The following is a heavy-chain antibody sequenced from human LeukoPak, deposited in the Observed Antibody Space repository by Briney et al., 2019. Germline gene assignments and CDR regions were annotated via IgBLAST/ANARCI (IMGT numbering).Heavy chain of an antibody. V-gene: IGHV3-74*01. J-gene: IGHJ5*02. D-gene: IGHD6-13*01. CDR1: GFSFDNYW. CDR2: INGIGTTT. Sequence: GGSLRLSCAASGFSFDNYWMHWVRQDPGKGLMWVSRINGIGTTTDYADSVKGRFTISRDNAKNTLYLQMNSLRAEDTAVYFCVRDRERYSSLHWFDPWGQGTLVTVSS. CDR3: VRDRERYSSLHWFDP.